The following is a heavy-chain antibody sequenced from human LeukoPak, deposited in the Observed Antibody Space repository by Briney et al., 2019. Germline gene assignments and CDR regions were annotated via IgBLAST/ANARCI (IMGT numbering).Heavy chain of an antibody. J-gene: IGHJ4*02. CDR1: GYTFTGYY. CDR2: TNPNSGGT. CDR3: ARILDIVVVVAAKEFESGDY. Sequence: GASVKVSCKASGYTFTGYYMHWVRQAPGQGLEWMGWTNPNSGGTNYAQKFQGRVTMTRDTSISTAYMELSRLRSDDTAVYYCARILDIVVVVAAKEFESGDYWGQGTLVTVSS. D-gene: IGHD2-15*01. V-gene: IGHV1-2*02.